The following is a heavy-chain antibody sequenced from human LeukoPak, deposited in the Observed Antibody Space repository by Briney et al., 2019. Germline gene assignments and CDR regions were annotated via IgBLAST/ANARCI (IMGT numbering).Heavy chain of an antibody. D-gene: IGHD5-12*01. Sequence: SETLSLTCTVSGGSISSYYWSWIRQPPGKGLEWIGYIYYSGSTNYNPSLNSRVTISEVTSKNQFSLQLNSVTAADTAVYYCARHDGRGGATMGALDSWGQGSLVTVSS. CDR1: GGSISSYY. J-gene: IGHJ4*02. CDR2: IYYSGST. CDR3: ARHDGRGGATMGALDS. V-gene: IGHV4-59*08.